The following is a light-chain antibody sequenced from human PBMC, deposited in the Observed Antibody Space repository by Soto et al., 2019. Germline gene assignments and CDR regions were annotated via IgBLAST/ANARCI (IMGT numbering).Light chain of an antibody. CDR2: GAS. V-gene: IGKV3-20*01. J-gene: IGKJ4*01. CDR3: QQYSSSPLT. Sequence: EIVLTHSPGTLSLSPWERATLSCRASQSVSSSYLGWYQQKPGQAPRLLIYGASSRATGIPDRFSGSGSGTDFTLTISRLEPEDFAVYYCQQYSSSPLTFGGGTKVDIK. CDR1: QSVSSSY.